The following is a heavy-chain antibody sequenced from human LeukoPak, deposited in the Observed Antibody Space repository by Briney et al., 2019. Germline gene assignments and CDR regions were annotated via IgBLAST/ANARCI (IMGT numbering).Heavy chain of an antibody. CDR3: AKAVLLWFGELRYYFDY. Sequence: GSVVSTYYADSVKGRFTISRDNSKNSLYLQMNSLRAEDTAVYYCAKAVLLWFGELRYYFDYWGQGTLFTVSS. D-gene: IGHD3-10*01. J-gene: IGHJ4*02. V-gene: IGHV3-23*01. CDR2: GSVVST.